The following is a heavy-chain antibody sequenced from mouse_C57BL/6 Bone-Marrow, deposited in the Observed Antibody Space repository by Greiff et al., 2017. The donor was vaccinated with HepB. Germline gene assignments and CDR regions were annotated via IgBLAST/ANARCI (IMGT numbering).Heavy chain of an antibody. CDR2: FYPGSGSI. V-gene: IGHV1-62-2*01. CDR3: ARHEEPSDGYQDYFDY. Sequence: QVQLQQSGAELVKPGASVKLSCKASGYTFTEYTIHWVKQRSGQGLEWIGWFYPGSGSIKYNEKFKDKATLTADKSSSTVYMELSRLTSEDSAVYVCARHEEPSDGYQDYFDYWGQGTTLTVSS. CDR1: GYTFTEYT. D-gene: IGHD2-3*01. J-gene: IGHJ2*01.